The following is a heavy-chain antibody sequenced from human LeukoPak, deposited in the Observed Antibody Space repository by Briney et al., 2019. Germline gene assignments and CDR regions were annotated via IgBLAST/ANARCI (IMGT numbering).Heavy chain of an antibody. CDR2: IYDSGST. CDR3: ARQRGIAVAGYFDY. Sequence: SETLSLTCTVSGGSISSYYWSWIRQPPGKGLEWIGYIYDSGSTNYNPSLKSRVTISVDTSKNQFSLKLSSVTAADTAVYYCARQRGIAVAGYFDYWGQGTLVTVSS. V-gene: IGHV4-59*08. CDR1: GGSISSYY. D-gene: IGHD6-19*01. J-gene: IGHJ4*02.